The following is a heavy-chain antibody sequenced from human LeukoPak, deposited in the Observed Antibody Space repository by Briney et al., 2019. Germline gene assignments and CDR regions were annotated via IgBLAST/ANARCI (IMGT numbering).Heavy chain of an antibody. V-gene: IGHV1-18*01. J-gene: IGHJ6*02. CDR2: ISAYNGNT. CDR3: ARDVPYYYGSGSYFYGMDV. CDR1: GYTFTSYG. D-gene: IGHD3-10*01. Sequence: ASVKVSCKASGYTFTSYGISWVRQAPGRGLEWMGWISAYNGNTNYAQKLQGRVTMTTDTSTSTAYMELRSLRSDDTAVYYCARDVPYYYGSGSYFYGMDVWGQGTTVTVSS.